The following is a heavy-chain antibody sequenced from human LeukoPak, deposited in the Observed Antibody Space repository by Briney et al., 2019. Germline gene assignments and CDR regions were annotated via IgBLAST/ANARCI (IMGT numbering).Heavy chain of an antibody. V-gene: IGHV3-15*01. Sequence: GGSLRLSCAASGFTFSSYGMTWVRQAPRKGLEWVGRIKSKNDGRTTEYAAPVKSRFTISRDDSKNTLYLQMNSLKTEDTAVYYCTTDFSIRPMVVWGKGTTVTVSS. CDR1: GFTFSSYG. CDR2: IKSKNDGRTT. J-gene: IGHJ6*03. CDR3: TTDFSIRPMVV.